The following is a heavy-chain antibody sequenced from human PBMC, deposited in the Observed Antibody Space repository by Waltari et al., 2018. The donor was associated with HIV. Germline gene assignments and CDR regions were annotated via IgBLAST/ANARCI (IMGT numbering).Heavy chain of an antibody. CDR2: IKHSGST. CDR1: GGSFSGYY. CDR3: AAGSGSYYHFDY. D-gene: IGHD3-10*01. J-gene: IGHJ4*02. Sequence: QVQLQQWGAGLLKPSETLSLTCAVYGGSFSGYYWSWIRQPPGKGLEWIGEIKHSGSTNYNPSLKIRVTISVDTSKNQFSRKLRSVTAAYTAGYYCAAGSGSYYHFDYWGQGTLVTVSS. V-gene: IGHV4-34*01.